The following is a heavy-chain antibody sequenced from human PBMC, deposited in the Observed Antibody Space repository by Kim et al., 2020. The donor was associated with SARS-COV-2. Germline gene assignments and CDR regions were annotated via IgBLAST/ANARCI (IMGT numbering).Heavy chain of an antibody. CDR3: SRELGLVGTGPLDY. V-gene: IGHV1-18*01. Sequence: ASVKVSCKASGYTFISYGIHWVRRAPGQGLEWMGWISAYNGNTNYAQKFQDRVTMTTDTSTNTAYMELRSLRSDDTAVYYCSRELGLVGTGPLDYWGQGTLVTVSS. CDR2: ISAYNGNT. CDR1: GYTFISYG. J-gene: IGHJ4*02. D-gene: IGHD1-1*01.